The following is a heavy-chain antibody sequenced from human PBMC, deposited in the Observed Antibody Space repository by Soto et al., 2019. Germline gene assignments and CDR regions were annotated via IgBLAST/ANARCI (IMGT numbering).Heavy chain of an antibody. CDR2: IWYDGSNK. CDR1: GFTFSSYG. Sequence: PGGSLRLSCAASGFTFSSYGMHWVRQAPGKGLEWVAVIWYDGSNKYYADSVKGRFTISRDNSKNTLYLQMNSLRAEDTAVYYCARDSEGRIAVAAPDAFDIWGQGTMVTVSS. D-gene: IGHD6-19*01. V-gene: IGHV3-33*01. CDR3: ARDSEGRIAVAAPDAFDI. J-gene: IGHJ3*02.